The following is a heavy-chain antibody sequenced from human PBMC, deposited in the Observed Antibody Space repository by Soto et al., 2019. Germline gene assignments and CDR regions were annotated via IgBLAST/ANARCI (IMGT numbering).Heavy chain of an antibody. Sequence: GGSLRLSCAASGFTFSSYAMSWVRQAPGKGLEWVSDISGSGGSTYYADSVKGRFTISRDNSKNTLYLQMNSLRAEDTAVYYCAKDYGLDSMIVVVNDAFDIWGQGTMVTVSS. J-gene: IGHJ3*02. CDR1: GFTFSSYA. V-gene: IGHV3-23*01. D-gene: IGHD3-22*01. CDR2: ISGSGGST. CDR3: AKDYGLDSMIVVVNDAFDI.